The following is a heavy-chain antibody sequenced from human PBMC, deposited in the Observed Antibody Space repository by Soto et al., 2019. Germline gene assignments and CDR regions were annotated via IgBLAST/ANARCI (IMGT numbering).Heavy chain of an antibody. V-gene: IGHV3-49*05. CDR1: GFTFGDYA. CDR3: TKSMMVAVTGWFDP. CDR2: IRSRVYGGAV. J-gene: IGHJ5*02. D-gene: IGHD3-22*01. Sequence: EVQLVESGGGLVKPGRSLRLSCETSGFTFGDYAMSWFRQAPGKGLEWVGFIRSRVYGGAVQYAASVRGRFTISRDDSKSVAYLQMNSLKAEDTAVYYCTKSMMVAVTGWFDPWSQGTLVTVSS.